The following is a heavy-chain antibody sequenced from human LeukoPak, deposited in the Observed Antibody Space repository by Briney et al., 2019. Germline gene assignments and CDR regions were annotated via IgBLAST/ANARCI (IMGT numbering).Heavy chain of an antibody. CDR2: ISYDGINK. V-gene: IGHV3-30*03. CDR3: ARVLIVATIVYFDY. D-gene: IGHD5-12*01. Sequence: PGGSLRLSCAASGFTFSSYGMHWVRQAPGKGLEWVAVISYDGINKYYADSVKGRFTISRDNSKNSLYLQMNSLRAEDTAVYYCARVLIVATIVYFDYWGQGTLVTASS. CDR1: GFTFSSYG. J-gene: IGHJ4*02.